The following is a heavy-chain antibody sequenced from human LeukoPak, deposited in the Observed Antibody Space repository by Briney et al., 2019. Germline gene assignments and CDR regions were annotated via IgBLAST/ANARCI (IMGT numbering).Heavy chain of an antibody. D-gene: IGHD3-9*01. CDR2: IYIDGKT. Sequence: GGSLRLSCAASRFTVSTNFMSWVRLAPGKGLECVSVIYIDGKTFYADSVKGRFTISRDNPRNTLYLQMNSLRPEDTAVYYCAREGRYDILTGYYPLNNWGQGARVTVSS. CDR1: RFTVSTNF. V-gene: IGHV3-66*02. J-gene: IGHJ4*02. CDR3: AREGRYDILTGYYPLNN.